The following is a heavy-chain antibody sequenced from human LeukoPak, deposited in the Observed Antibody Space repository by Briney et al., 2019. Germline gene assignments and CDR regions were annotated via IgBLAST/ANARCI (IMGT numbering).Heavy chain of an antibody. Sequence: PSETLSLTCAVYGGSFSGYYWSWIRQPPGKGLEWIGEINHSGSTNYNPSLKSRVTISVDTSKNQFSLKLSSVTAADTAVYYCARADPLRYYGMDVWGQGTTVTVSS. J-gene: IGHJ6*02. CDR1: GGSFSGYY. V-gene: IGHV4-34*01. CDR3: ARADPLRYYGMDV. CDR2: INHSGST. D-gene: IGHD3-16*01.